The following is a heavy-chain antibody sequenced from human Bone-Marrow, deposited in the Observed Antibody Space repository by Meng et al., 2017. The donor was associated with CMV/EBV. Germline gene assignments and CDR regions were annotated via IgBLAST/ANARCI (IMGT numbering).Heavy chain of an antibody. Sequence: SCAVYGGSFSGYYWSWIRQPPGKGLEWIGEINHSGSTNYNPSLKSRVTISVDTSKNQFSLKVSSVTAADTAVYYCARAGRLLGSYFDYWGQGTLVTVSS. CDR3: ARAGRLLGSYFDY. D-gene: IGHD3-10*01. J-gene: IGHJ4*02. CDR2: INHSGST. CDR1: GGSFSGYY. V-gene: IGHV4-34*01.